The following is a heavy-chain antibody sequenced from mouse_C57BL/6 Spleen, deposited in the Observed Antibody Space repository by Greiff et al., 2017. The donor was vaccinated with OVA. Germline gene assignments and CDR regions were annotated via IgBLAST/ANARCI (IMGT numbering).Heavy chain of an antibody. V-gene: IGHV5-16*01. Sequence: EVKLVESEGGLVQPGSSMKLSCTASGFTFSDYYMAWVRQVPEKGLEWVANINYDGGSTYYLDSLKSRFIISGDNAKNILYLQMSSLKSEDTATYYCARAYYGNGYFDDWGQGTTLTASS. CDR1: GFTFSDYY. J-gene: IGHJ2*01. CDR2: INYDGGST. D-gene: IGHD1-1*01. CDR3: ARAYYGNGYFDD.